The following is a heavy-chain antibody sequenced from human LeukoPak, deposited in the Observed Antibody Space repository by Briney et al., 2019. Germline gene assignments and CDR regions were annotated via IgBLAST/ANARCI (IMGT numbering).Heavy chain of an antibody. J-gene: IGHJ3*02. Sequence: GGSLRLSCAASGFTFSHFGMHWARQAPGKGLEWVAFIRADGSGRYYADSVKGRFTISRDNAKNSLYLQMNSLRAEDTAVYYCARDGYRAVAAIWGQGTMVTVSS. D-gene: IGHD6-19*01. V-gene: IGHV3-30*02. CDR3: ARDGYRAVAAI. CDR2: IRADGSGR. CDR1: GFTFSHFG.